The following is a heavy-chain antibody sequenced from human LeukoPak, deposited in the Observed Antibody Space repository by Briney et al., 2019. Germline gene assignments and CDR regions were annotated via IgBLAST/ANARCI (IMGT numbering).Heavy chain of an antibody. CDR2: IKSKTDGGTT. V-gene: IGHV3-15*01. Sequence: GGSLRLSCAASGSTFSNAWMSWVRQAPGKGLEWVGRIKSKTDGGTTDYAAPVKGRFTISRDDSKNTLYLQMNSLKTEDTAVYYCTTPYYDFWSGYSYYFDYWGQGTLVTVSS. CDR1: GSTFSNAW. J-gene: IGHJ4*02. D-gene: IGHD3-3*01. CDR3: TTPYYDFWSGYSYYFDY.